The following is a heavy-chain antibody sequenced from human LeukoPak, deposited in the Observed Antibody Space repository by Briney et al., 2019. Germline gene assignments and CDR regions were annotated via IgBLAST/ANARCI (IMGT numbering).Heavy chain of an antibody. D-gene: IGHD3-22*01. J-gene: IGHJ4*02. CDR2: ISSDPSHT. CDR3: ARDPDYYDSRVVDF. Sequence: GGSLRLSCVASGFPFSSVGMTWVRQAPGKGLEWVSYISSDPSHTYYADSVRGRFTISRDNAKHSLYLQMDNLRTEDTAMYYCARDPDYYDSRVVDFWGQGTRVTVSS. CDR1: GFPFSSVG. V-gene: IGHV3-21*01.